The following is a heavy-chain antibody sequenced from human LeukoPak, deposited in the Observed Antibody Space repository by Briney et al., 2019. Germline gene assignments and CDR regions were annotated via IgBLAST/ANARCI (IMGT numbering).Heavy chain of an antibody. CDR3: ARDRRRPYYYDSSGYSLPGAFDI. CDR2: IYHSGST. CDR1: GGSISSSNW. Sequence: SETLSLTCAVSGGSISSSNWWSWVRQPPGKGLEWIGEIYHSGSTNYNPSLKSRVTISVDKSKNQFSLKLSSVTAADTAVYYCARDRRRPYYYDSSGYSLPGAFDIWGQGTMVTVSS. J-gene: IGHJ3*02. V-gene: IGHV4-4*02. D-gene: IGHD3-22*01.